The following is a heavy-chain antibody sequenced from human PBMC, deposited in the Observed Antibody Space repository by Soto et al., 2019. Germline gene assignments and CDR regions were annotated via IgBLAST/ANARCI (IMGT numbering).Heavy chain of an antibody. CDR3: VSQRTSVLTQAYFDY. Sequence: ETLSLTCTVSGASVSNSNYYWGWIRQSPGKGLEWIGSVYYRGRSYSKSSVKSRVTISVDTSKNQFSLNLNSVTASDTAVYYCVSQRTSVLTQAYFDYWGPGALVTVYS. CDR2: VYYRGRS. CDR1: GASVSNSNYY. J-gene: IGHJ4*02. V-gene: IGHV4-39*01. D-gene: IGHD2-8*01.